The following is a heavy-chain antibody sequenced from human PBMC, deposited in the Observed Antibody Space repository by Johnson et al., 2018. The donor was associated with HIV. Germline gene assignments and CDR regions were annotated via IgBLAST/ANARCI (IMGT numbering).Heavy chain of an antibody. CDR3: AREGPSERAGFDI. Sequence: QVQLVESGGGVVQPGRSLRLSCAASGFIFSNCAMHWVRQAPGKGLEWVSLISYDGSNEYYADSVKGRFTVSRDNSKNTLYLQMNSLRPEDTSVYYCAREGPSERAGFDIWGQGTMVTVSS. CDR2: ISYDGSNE. CDR1: GFIFSNCA. V-gene: IGHV3-30*04. J-gene: IGHJ3*02.